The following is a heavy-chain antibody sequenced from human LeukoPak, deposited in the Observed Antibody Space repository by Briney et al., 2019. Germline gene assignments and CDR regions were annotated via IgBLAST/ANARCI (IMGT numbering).Heavy chain of an antibody. J-gene: IGHJ4*02. D-gene: IGHD5-18*01. CDR3: ARVDTAMVIDY. CDR2: IIPILGIA. V-gene: IGHV1-69*04. CDR1: GGTFSSYA. Sequence: SVKVSCKASGGTFSSYAISWVRQAPGQGLEWMERIIPILGIANYAQKFQGRVTITADKSTSTVYMELSSLRSEDTAVYYCARVDTAMVIDYWGQGTLVTVSS.